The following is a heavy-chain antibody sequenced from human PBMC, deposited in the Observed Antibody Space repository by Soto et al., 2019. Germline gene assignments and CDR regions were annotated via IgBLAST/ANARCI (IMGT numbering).Heavy chain of an antibody. CDR1: GLTFSSYS. Sequence: LRLSCAASGLTFSSYSMNWVRQAPGKGLEWVSSISSSSSYIYYADSVKGRFTISRDNAKNSLYLQMNSLRAGDTAVYYCASFKTVYAFDIWGQGTMVTVSS. V-gene: IGHV3-21*01. D-gene: IGHD4-17*01. J-gene: IGHJ3*02. CDR3: ASFKTVYAFDI. CDR2: ISSSSSYI.